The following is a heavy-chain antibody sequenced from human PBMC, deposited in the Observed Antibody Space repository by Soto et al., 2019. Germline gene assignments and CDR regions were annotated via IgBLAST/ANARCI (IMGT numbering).Heavy chain of an antibody. D-gene: IGHD3-10*01. CDR2: ITPMFGVA. V-gene: IGHV1-69*12. Sequence: QVHLVQSGAEVKEPGSSVRVSCKASGGSFHKFGFNWVRQAPGQGLQWMGDITPMFGVAEYAQRLQDRLTISADDSTETIYIDLRCLRSEDTAIYCSARDGEKTYGFYFWGPGTMVTVSS. J-gene: IGHJ3*01. CDR3: ARDGEKTYGFYF. CDR1: GGSFHKFG.